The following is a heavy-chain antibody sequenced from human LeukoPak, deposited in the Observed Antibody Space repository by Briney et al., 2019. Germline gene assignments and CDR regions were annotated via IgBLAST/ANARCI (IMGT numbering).Heavy chain of an antibody. D-gene: IGHD3-22*01. CDR3: AKDDYDSSGYYYDDGLPPFDY. J-gene: IGHJ4*02. V-gene: IGHV3-23*01. CDR2: ISGGGGST. CDR1: GFTFSSYA. Sequence: PGGSLRLSCAASGFTFSSYAMSWVRQAPGKGLEWVSAISGGGGSTYYADSVKGRFTISRDNSKNTLYLQMNSLRAEDTAVYYCAKDDYDSSGYYYDDGLPPFDYWGQGTLVTVSS.